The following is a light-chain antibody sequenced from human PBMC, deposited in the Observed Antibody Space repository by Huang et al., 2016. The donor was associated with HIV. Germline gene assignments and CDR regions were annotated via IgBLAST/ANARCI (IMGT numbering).Light chain of an antibody. CDR3: QQYDTWPLLT. Sequence: ILLTQFPATLSVSPGQRVTLSCSASQSVGGKLAWYQQRPGQAPRLLIYGASTRVPTIPDRFSGSGSGTEFTLTISSLQSEDFAVYYCQQYDTWPLLTFGGGTKV. CDR2: GAS. V-gene: IGKV3-15*01. J-gene: IGKJ4*01. CDR1: QSVGGK.